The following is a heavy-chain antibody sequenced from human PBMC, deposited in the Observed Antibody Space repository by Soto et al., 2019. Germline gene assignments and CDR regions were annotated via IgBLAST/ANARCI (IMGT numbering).Heavy chain of an antibody. CDR2: IYYSGST. CDR3: ARDRGHYDSRGYYSGDYYYGMDV. D-gene: IGHD3-22*01. V-gene: IGHV4-59*01. CDR1: GGSISSYY. J-gene: IGHJ6*02. Sequence: TLSLTCTVSGGSISSYYWSWIRQPPGKGLEWIGYIYYSGSTNYNPSLKSRVTISVDTSNNQFSLKLRSVTAADTAVYYCARDRGHYDSRGYYSGDYYYGMDVWGQGTTVTVSS.